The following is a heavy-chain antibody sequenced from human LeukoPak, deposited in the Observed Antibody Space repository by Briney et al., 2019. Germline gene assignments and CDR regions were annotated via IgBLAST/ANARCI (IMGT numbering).Heavy chain of an antibody. CDR2: IYDSGST. D-gene: IGHD1-26*01. Sequence: SETLSLTCTVSGGSISSYCWSWIRQPPGKGLEWIGYIYDSGSTNYNPSLKSRVTISVDTSKNQFSLKLSSVTAADTAVYYCARRGVGALTIIPAPRAFDIWGQGTMVTVSS. CDR3: ARRGVGALTIIPAPRAFDI. J-gene: IGHJ3*02. CDR1: GGSISSYC. V-gene: IGHV4-59*12.